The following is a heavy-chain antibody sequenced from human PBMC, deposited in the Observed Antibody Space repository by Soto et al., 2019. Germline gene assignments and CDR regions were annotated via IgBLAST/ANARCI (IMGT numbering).Heavy chain of an antibody. D-gene: IGHD6-19*01. CDR3: SRERTSSGSPTARAY. CDR1: GGSFSGYY. Sequence: SVTLSLTCTFYGGSFSGYYWSWIRQPPGKGLEWIGEINHSGSIKYNPSLESRITISVDTSKSQLSLKLSSVTASDTAVYYCSRERTSSGSPTARAYWAQGTLVTVSS. J-gene: IGHJ4*02. V-gene: IGHV4-34*01. CDR2: INHSGSI.